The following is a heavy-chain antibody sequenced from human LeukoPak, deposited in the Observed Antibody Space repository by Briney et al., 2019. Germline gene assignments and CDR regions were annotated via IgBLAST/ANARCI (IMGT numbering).Heavy chain of an antibody. D-gene: IGHD6-13*01. V-gene: IGHV4-39*01. J-gene: IGHJ4*02. CDR1: GGSISSSSYY. CDR3: ARTSGSRYAYDDY. Sequence: SETLSLTCTVSGGSISSSSYYWGWVRQPPGKGLEYIGTIFYVGDTYYNPSLESRLTISVATSKNQFSLKLRSVTAADSAVYYCARTSGSRYAYDDYWGQGTLVTVSS. CDR2: IFYVGDT.